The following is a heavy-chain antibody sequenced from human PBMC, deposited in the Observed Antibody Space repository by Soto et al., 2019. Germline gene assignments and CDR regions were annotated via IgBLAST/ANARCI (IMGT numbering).Heavy chain of an antibody. V-gene: IGHV1-2*04. Sequence: VASVKVSCKASGYTFTGYYMQWVRQAPGQGLEWMGWINPNSGGTNYAQKFQGWVTMTRDTSISTAYMELSRLRSDDTAVYYCARGPYDSSGSQCAFDIWGQGTMVTVSS. CDR2: INPNSGGT. J-gene: IGHJ3*02. CDR1: GYTFTGYY. CDR3: ARGPYDSSGSQCAFDI. D-gene: IGHD3-22*01.